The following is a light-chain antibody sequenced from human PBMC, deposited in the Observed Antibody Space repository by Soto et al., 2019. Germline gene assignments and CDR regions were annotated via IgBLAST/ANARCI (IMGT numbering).Light chain of an antibody. CDR1: QSVSSSY. V-gene: IGKV3-20*01. J-gene: IGKJ1*01. Sequence: EIVLTQSPGTLSLSPGERSTLXXRASQSVSSSYLAWYQQKPGQAPRLXXYGASSRATGIPDRFSGSGSGTDFTLTISRLEPEDFAVYYCQQYGSSPLWTFGQGTKVDIK. CDR2: GAS. CDR3: QQYGSSPLWT.